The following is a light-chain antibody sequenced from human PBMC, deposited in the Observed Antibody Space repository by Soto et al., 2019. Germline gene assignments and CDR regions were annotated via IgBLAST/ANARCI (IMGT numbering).Light chain of an antibody. V-gene: IGLV2-23*01. CDR3: SSYSGSSTML. J-gene: IGLJ2*01. Sequence: QSVLTQPASVSGSPGQSITISCTGTSSDVGSYNLVSWYQQHPGKAPKLMIYEGSKRPSGVSNRFSGSKSGNTPSLTISVLQAEDEANYYCSSYSGSSTMLFGGGTTLAVL. CDR1: SSDVGSYNL. CDR2: EGS.